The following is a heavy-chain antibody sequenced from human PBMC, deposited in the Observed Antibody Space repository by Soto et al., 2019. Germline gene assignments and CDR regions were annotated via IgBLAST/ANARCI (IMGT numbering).Heavy chain of an antibody. J-gene: IGHJ6*02. CDR1: GGSFSGYY. CDR2: INHSGST. D-gene: IGHD3-10*01. Sequence: QVQLQQWGAGLLKPSETLSLTCAVYGGSFSGYYWSWIRQPPGKGLEWIGEINHSGSTNYNPSLKSRVTISVDTSKNQFSLKLSSVTAADTAVYYCARGPNYYGSGKAYYYYGMDVWGQGTTVTVSS. V-gene: IGHV4-34*01. CDR3: ARGPNYYGSGKAYYYYGMDV.